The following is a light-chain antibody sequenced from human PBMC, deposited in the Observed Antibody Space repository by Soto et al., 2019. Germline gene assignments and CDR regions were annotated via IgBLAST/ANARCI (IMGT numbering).Light chain of an antibody. Sequence: QSVLTQPPSVSGAPGQRVTISCTGSSSNIGASFDVHWYQHLPGTAPKLLIYGNTNRPSGVPDRFSGSKSGTSASLAITGLQAEDGADYYCQSYDSSLNGVVFGGGTQLTVL. V-gene: IGLV1-40*01. CDR3: QSYDSSLNGVV. CDR1: SSNIGASFD. CDR2: GNT. J-gene: IGLJ2*01.